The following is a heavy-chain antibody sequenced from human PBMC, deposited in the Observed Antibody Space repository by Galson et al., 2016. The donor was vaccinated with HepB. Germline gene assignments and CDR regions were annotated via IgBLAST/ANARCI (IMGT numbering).Heavy chain of an antibody. V-gene: IGHV3-7*01. Sequence: SLRLSCAASGFTFSGLWMSWVRQAPGKGLEWVANIKQDGSEMYYVDSVKGRFTISRDNAKNSLYLQMNSRRAEDTAVYYCARVYCSSTSCQPGAYWGQGTLVTVSS. CDR3: ARVYCSSTSCQPGAY. CDR1: GFTFSGLW. J-gene: IGHJ4*02. CDR2: IKQDGSEM. D-gene: IGHD2-2*01.